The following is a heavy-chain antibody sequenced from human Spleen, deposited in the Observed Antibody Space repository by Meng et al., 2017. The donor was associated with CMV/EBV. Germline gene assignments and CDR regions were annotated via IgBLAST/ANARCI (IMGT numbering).Heavy chain of an antibody. J-gene: IGHJ4*02. V-gene: IGHV4-4*07. CDR2: IYTSGST. D-gene: IGHD5-18*01. Sequence: QVQLQESGPGLVTPPETLFLTCTVSGGSISSYYWSWIRQPAGKGLEWIGRIYTSGSTNYNPSLKSRVTMSVDTSKNQFSLKLSSVTAADTAVYYCATGSDLQLWLSYWGQGTLVTVAS. CDR1: GGSISSYY. CDR3: ATGSDLQLWLSY.